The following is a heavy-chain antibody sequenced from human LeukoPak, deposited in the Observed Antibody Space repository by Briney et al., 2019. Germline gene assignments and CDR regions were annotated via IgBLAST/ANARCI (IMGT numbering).Heavy chain of an antibody. D-gene: IGHD2-15*01. J-gene: IGHJ4*02. CDR3: ARGKVLSGGTGFDY. Sequence: GGSLRLSCAASGFTVSSNYMSWVRQAPGKGLEWVSVIYSGGSTYYADSVKGRFTISRDNSKNTLYLQMNSLRAEDTAVYYCARGKVLSGGTGFDYWGQGTLVTASS. CDR2: IYSGGST. V-gene: IGHV3-66*01. CDR1: GFTVSSNY.